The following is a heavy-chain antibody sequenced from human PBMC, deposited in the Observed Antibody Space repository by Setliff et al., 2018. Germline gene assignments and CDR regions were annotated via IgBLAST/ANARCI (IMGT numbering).Heavy chain of an antibody. Sequence: GESLKISCKGSGHSFNTYWITWVRQMPGKGLEWMGTIYPGDSDTRYSPSFQGQVTISADRSITTAYLQWSSLKASDTAIYYCARNRVALYDAFDIWGQGTMVTVSS. V-gene: IGHV5-51*01. CDR2: IYPGDSDT. CDR3: ARNRVALYDAFDI. CDR1: GHSFNTYW. D-gene: IGHD5-12*01. J-gene: IGHJ3*02.